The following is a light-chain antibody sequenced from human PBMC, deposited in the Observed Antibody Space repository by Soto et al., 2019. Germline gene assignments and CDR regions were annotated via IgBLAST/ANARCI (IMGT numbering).Light chain of an antibody. CDR2: EGS. Sequence: IVLTQSPATLSFSPGQTATLSFRARQSVSSYLAWYQQKAVQAPRLLIYEGSNRATGIPTRFSGSGSGTDFTLTISGLEPEDFAVYYCQQYGSSGTFGQGTKVDIK. V-gene: IGKV3-11*01. J-gene: IGKJ1*01. CDR3: QQYGSSGT. CDR1: QSVSSY.